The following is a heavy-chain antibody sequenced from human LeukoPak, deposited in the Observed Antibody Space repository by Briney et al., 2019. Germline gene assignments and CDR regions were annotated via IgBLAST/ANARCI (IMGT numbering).Heavy chain of an antibody. Sequence: GGPLRLSCAASGFTFDDYAMHWVRQAPGRGLEWVSGISWNSGSIGYADSVKGRFTISRDNAKNTVYLQMNSLRVEDTAVYYCARVSASRYAYDYWGQGTLVTVSS. CDR3: ARVSASRYAYDY. D-gene: IGHD5-18*01. J-gene: IGHJ4*02. V-gene: IGHV3-9*01. CDR1: GFTFDDYA. CDR2: ISWNSGSI.